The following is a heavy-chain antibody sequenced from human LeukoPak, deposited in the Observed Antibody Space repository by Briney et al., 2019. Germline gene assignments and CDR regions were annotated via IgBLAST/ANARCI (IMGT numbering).Heavy chain of an antibody. CDR2: IYYSGST. CDR1: GGSISTYY. V-gene: IGHV4-59*01. J-gene: IGHJ4*02. Sequence: SETLSLTCTVSGGSISTYYWSWIRQPPGKGLEWIGYIYYSGSTNYNPSLKSRVTISVDTSKNQFSLKLSSVTAADTAVYHCARGQNYYDSSGYLDYWGQGTLVTVSS. D-gene: IGHD3-22*01. CDR3: ARGQNYYDSSGYLDY.